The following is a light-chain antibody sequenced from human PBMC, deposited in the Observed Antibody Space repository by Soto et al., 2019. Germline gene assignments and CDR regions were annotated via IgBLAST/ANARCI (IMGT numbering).Light chain of an antibody. CDR1: ENVGTN. Sequence: IVMTQSPATLSVSPGDEVTLSCRASENVGTNLAWYQQKPGQAPRLLIYGSSTRATGIPATFSGSGSGTEFTLTISSLQSEESAIYYCQQYNNWGLSSGGGTKVEIK. CDR2: GSS. CDR3: QQYNNWGLS. J-gene: IGKJ4*01. V-gene: IGKV3D-15*01.